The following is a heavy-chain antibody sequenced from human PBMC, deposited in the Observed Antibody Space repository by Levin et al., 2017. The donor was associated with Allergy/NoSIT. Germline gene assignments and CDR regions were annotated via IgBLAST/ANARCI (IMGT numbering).Heavy chain of an antibody. CDR2: VSWDGGSA. Sequence: GESLKISCAASGFIFDDYAMHWARQAPGKGLEWVSLVSWDGGSAYYADSVKGRFTISRDNSKNSLYLQMHTLRAEDTALYYCAKDKLSHAPSGIDYWGQGTLVTVSS. CDR1: GFIFDDYA. V-gene: IGHV3-43D*03. D-gene: IGHD3-10*01. CDR3: AKDKLSHAPSGIDY. J-gene: IGHJ4*02.